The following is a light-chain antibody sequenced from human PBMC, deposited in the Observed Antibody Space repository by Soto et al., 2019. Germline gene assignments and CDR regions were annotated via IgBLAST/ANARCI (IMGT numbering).Light chain of an antibody. Sequence: QLVLTQPPSASGTPGQRVTISCSGSSSNIGSNTVNWYQQLPGTAPKLLIYSNNQRPSGVPDRFSGSKSGTSASLAISGLQSEDEAHYYCAAWDDSLNGVVFGGGTQLTVL. V-gene: IGLV1-44*01. CDR2: SNN. CDR3: AAWDDSLNGVV. J-gene: IGLJ2*01. CDR1: SSNIGSNT.